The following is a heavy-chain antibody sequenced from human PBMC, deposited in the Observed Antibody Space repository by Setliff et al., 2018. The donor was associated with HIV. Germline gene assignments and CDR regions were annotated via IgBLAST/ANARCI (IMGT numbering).Heavy chain of an antibody. J-gene: IGHJ4*02. D-gene: IGHD1-26*01. V-gene: IGHV4-31*03. Sequence: SETLSLTCTVSGVSINAEGYYWGWVRQHPVKGLEWLGYIYSNGDSYYNPSLESRLSMSIDTSRNQFSLQLRSVTAADTGVYYCARGLRSSGPYAGGWYYFDFWGQGILVTVSS. CDR3: ARGLRSSGPYAGGWYYFDF. CDR1: GVSINAEGYY. CDR2: IYSNGDS.